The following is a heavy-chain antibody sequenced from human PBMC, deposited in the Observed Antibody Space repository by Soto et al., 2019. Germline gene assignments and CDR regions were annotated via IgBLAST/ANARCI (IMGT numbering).Heavy chain of an antibody. J-gene: IGHJ5*02. CDR3: ARGQGGGSSSDWFDP. V-gene: IGHV4-34*01. CDR2: INHSGST. D-gene: IGHD6-6*01. CDR1: GGSFSGYY. Sequence: TLSLTCAVYGGSFSGYYWSWIRQPPGKGLEWIGEINHSGSTNYNPSLKSRVTISVDTSKNQFSLKLSSVTAADTAVYYCARGQGGGSSSDWFDPWGQGTLVTVSS.